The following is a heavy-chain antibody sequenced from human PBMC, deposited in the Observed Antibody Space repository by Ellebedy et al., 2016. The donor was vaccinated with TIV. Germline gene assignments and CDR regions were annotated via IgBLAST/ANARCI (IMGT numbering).Heavy chain of an antibody. J-gene: IGHJ4*02. V-gene: IGHV3-30*03. Sequence: GESLKISCAASGFTFSDYYMSWVRQAPGKGLEWVAVISHDGSTKYYADSVKGRFTISRDNSKNTLYLQMHSLTTEDTAVYYCARAVIGKEDFDYWGQGSLVSVSS. D-gene: IGHD3-10*01. CDR1: GFTFSDYY. CDR3: ARAVIGKEDFDY. CDR2: ISHDGSTK.